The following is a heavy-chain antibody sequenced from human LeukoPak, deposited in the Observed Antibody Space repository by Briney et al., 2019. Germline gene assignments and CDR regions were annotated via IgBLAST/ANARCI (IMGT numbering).Heavy chain of an antibody. CDR1: GFTFSSYG. Sequence: GRSLRLSCAASGFTFSSYGMHWVRQATGKGLEWVAVISYDGSNKYYADSVKGRFTISRDNSKNTLYLQMNSLRAEDTAVYYCAKDRPIRGTRSPFDYWGQGTLVTVSS. V-gene: IGHV3-30*18. CDR2: ISYDGSNK. D-gene: IGHD6-6*01. CDR3: AKDRPIRGTRSPFDY. J-gene: IGHJ4*02.